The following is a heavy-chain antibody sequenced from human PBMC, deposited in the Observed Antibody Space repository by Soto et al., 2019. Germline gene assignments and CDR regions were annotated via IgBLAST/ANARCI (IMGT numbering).Heavy chain of an antibody. Sequence: SETLSLTCTVSGGSISSGGYYWSWIRQHPGKGLEWIGYIYYSGSTYYNPSLKSRVTISVDTSKNQFSLKLSSVTAADTAVYYCARGRGSSSSHTTYYFDYWGQGTLVTVSS. V-gene: IGHV4-31*03. CDR1: GGSISSGGYY. CDR2: IYYSGST. CDR3: ARGRGSSSSHTTYYFDY. J-gene: IGHJ4*02. D-gene: IGHD6-6*01.